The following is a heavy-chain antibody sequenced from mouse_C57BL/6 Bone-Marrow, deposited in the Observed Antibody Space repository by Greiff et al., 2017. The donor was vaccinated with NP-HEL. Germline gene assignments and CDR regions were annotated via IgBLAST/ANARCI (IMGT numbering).Heavy chain of an antibody. V-gene: IGHV1-81*01. Sequence: VKLVESGAELARPGASVKLSCKASGYTFTSYGISWVKQRTGQGLEWIGEIYPRSGNTYYNEKFKGKATLTADKSSSTAYMELRSLTSEDSAVYFCARGEDYSYYFDYWGQGTTLTVSS. CDR2: IYPRSGNT. J-gene: IGHJ2*01. CDR1: GYTFTSYG. D-gene: IGHD1-1*01. CDR3: ARGEDYSYYFDY.